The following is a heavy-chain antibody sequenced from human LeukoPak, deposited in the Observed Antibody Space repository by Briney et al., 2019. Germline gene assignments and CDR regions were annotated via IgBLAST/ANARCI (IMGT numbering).Heavy chain of an antibody. J-gene: IGHJ6*02. Sequence: GGSLRLSCAAPGFTFSSYAMSWVRQAPGKGREWVSAFRGSGGSTYYADSVKGRFTISRDNSKNTLYLQMNSLRAEDTAVYYCANSMVRGVAYYYYGMDVWGQGTTVTVSS. CDR3: ANSMVRGVAYYYYGMDV. D-gene: IGHD3-10*01. CDR1: GFTFSSYA. V-gene: IGHV3-23*01. CDR2: FRGSGGST.